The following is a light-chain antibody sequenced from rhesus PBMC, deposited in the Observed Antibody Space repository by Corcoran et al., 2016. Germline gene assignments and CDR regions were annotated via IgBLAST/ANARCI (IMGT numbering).Light chain of an antibody. Sequence: DIQMTQSPSSLSASVGDRVTITCQASQSLSNYLNWYQQKPGKIPKLLIYRASSLQSGIPSRFSGSGSGTDFTLTISSLQPEDFATYYCQLGYSYPLTFGGGTKVELK. CDR3: QLGYSYPLT. CDR2: RAS. V-gene: IGKV1S9*01. CDR1: QSLSNY. J-gene: IGKJ4*01.